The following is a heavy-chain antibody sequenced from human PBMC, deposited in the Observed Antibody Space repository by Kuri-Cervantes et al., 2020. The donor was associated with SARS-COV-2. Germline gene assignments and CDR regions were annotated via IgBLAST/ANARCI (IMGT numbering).Heavy chain of an antibody. V-gene: IGHV3-30*18. CDR2: ISYDTTNK. J-gene: IGHJ3*02. D-gene: IGHD4-11*01. CDR1: GFPFSNFG. CDR3: AKPFHDYSDYGGAFDM. Sequence: GESLKISCAASGFPFSNFGMHWVRQAPGRGLEWVAIISYDTTNKYYADSVKGRFTVSRDDSKSTLYLQMNSLRTAGTALYYCAKPFHDYSDYGGAFDMWGPGTVVTVSS.